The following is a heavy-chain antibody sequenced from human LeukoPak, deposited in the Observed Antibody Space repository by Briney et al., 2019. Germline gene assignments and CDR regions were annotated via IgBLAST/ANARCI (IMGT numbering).Heavy chain of an antibody. V-gene: IGHV5-51*01. D-gene: IGHD6-19*01. J-gene: IGHJ4*02. CDR1: GYSFTSCW. Sequence: GESLQISCKGSGYSFTSCWIGWVRQMPGRGLEWMGVIYPSDSDTRYSPSFQGQVTISADKSINTAYLQWSSLKASDTAMYYCARQVRDAVSPFDYWGQGTLVTVSS. CDR3: ARQVRDAVSPFDY. CDR2: IYPSDSDT.